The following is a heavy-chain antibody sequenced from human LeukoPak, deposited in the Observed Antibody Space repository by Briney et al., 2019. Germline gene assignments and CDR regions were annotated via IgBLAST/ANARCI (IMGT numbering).Heavy chain of an antibody. V-gene: IGHV3-23*01. CDR1: GFIFSDYA. Sequence: GGSLRLSCAASGFIFSDYAMSWVRQAPGKGLEWVSAISGSGGSTYYADSVKGRFTVSRDSSKNTLYLQMNSLRAEDTAVYYCAKDHPFDLYYDSSGYFLYWGQGTLVTVSS. CDR2: ISGSGGST. D-gene: IGHD3-22*01. CDR3: AKDHPFDLYYDSSGYFLY. J-gene: IGHJ4*02.